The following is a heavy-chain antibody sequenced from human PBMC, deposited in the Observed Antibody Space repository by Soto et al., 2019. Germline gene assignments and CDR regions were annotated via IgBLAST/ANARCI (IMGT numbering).Heavy chain of an antibody. Sequence: EVQLLESGGGLVQPGGSLRLSCAASGFTFGNYAMSWVRQAPGQGLEWVSAITASGGSTYYADSVKGRLTISRDNSKNTLYLQMNSLRAEDTAVYYCAKDRGGSGWRFDYWGQGTLVTVSS. J-gene: IGHJ4*02. CDR1: GFTFGNYA. V-gene: IGHV3-23*01. D-gene: IGHD6-19*01. CDR3: AKDRGGSGWRFDY. CDR2: ITASGGST.